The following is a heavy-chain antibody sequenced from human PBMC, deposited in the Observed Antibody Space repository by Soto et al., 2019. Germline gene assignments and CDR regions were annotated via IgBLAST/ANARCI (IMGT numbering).Heavy chain of an antibody. V-gene: IGHV3-30*18. J-gene: IGHJ6*02. CDR2: ISYDGSNK. CDR1: GFTFSSYG. CDR3: AKEEGGVTTYPYYYYGMDV. Sequence: QVQLVESGGGVVQPGRSLRLSCAASGFTFSSYGMHWVRQAPGKGLEWVAVISYDGSNKYYADYVKGRFTISRDNSKNTLYLQMNSLRAEDTAVYYCAKEEGGVTTYPYYYYGMDVWGQGTTVTVSS. D-gene: IGHD4-17*01.